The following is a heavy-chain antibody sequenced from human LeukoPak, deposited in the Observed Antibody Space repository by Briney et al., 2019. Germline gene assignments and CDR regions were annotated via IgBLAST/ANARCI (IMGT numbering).Heavy chain of an antibody. CDR1: GFTFDDYA. Sequence: GRSLRLSCAASGFTFDDYAMHWVRQAPGKGLEWVSGISWNSGSIGYADSVKGRFTTSRDNAKNSLYLQMNSLRAEDTALYDCAKDPRPHISIFGVVTGGGFDYWGQGTLVTVSS. D-gene: IGHD3-3*01. V-gene: IGHV3-9*01. J-gene: IGHJ4*02. CDR3: AKDPRPHISIFGVVTGGGFDY. CDR2: ISWNSGSI.